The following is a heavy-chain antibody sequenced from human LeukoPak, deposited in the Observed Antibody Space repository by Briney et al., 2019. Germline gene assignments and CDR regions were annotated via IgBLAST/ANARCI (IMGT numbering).Heavy chain of an antibody. CDR1: GGSISSYY. CDR2: IYYSGST. J-gene: IGHJ5*02. D-gene: IGHD2-2*02. Sequence: SETLSLTCTVSGGSISSYYWSWIRQPPGKGLEWIGYIYYSGSTNYNPSLKSRVTISVDTSKNQFSLELSSVTAADTAVYYCARIEGYCSSTSCYSSWFDPWGQGTLVTVSS. V-gene: IGHV4-59*08. CDR3: ARIEGYCSSTSCYSSWFDP.